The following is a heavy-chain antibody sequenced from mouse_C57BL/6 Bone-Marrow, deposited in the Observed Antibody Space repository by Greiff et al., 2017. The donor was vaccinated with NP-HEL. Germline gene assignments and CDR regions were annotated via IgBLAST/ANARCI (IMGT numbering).Heavy chain of an antibody. V-gene: IGHV5-17*01. CDR3: AKRPDYYGSSHWYFDV. Sequence: EVQLVESGGGLVKPGGSLKLSCAASGFTFSDYGMHWVRQAPEKGLEWVAYISSGSSTIYYADTVKGRFTISRDNAKNTLFLQMTSLRSEDTAMYYCAKRPDYYGSSHWYFDVWGTGTTVTVSS. CDR1: GFTFSDYG. CDR2: ISSGSSTI. J-gene: IGHJ1*03. D-gene: IGHD1-1*01.